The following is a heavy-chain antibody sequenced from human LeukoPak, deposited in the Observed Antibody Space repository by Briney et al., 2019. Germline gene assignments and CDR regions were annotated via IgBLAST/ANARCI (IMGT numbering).Heavy chain of an antibody. CDR3: AKRYEPVGTPPSKHALDH. D-gene: IGHD2-2*01. CDR1: GFTFSSHA. CDR2: ISGGGGTT. J-gene: IGHJ4*02. Sequence: GGSLRLSCAASGFTFSSHAMNWVRQAPGKWLERVSAISGGGGTTSYADSVKGRFTTSRDNSKSTLYLQMNGLRAEDTAVYYCAKRYEPVGTPPSKHALDHWGQGTLVTVSS. V-gene: IGHV3-23*01.